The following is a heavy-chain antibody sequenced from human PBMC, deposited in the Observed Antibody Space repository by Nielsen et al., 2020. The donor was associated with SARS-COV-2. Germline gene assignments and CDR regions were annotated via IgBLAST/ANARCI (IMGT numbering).Heavy chain of an antibody. V-gene: IGHV3-11*01. Sequence: GASLRLSCAASGFIFSDYSISWIRQAPGKGLEWVSYIGFSGSTIYYADSVKGRFTISRDNAKNSLYLQMSSLRAEDTAVYYCARTPFWSGDSPYGMDVWGQGTTVTVSS. CDR3: ARTPFWSGDSPYGMDV. D-gene: IGHD3-3*01. CDR2: IGFSGSTI. CDR1: GFIFSDYS. J-gene: IGHJ6*02.